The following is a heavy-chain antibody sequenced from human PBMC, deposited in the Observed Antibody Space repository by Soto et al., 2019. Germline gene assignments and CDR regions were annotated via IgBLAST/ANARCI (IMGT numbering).Heavy chain of an antibody. CDR1: GYTLTSYY. CDR3: ARGISTTRYYYYYGMDV. D-gene: IGHD2-2*01. V-gene: IGHV1-46*01. J-gene: IGHJ6*02. Sequence: QVQLVQSGAEVKKPEASVKVSCKASGYTLTSYYLHWVRQAPGQGPEWMGIINPSGGITNDAQKFQDRVTMTSDTSTSTVYMELSSLRSEDTAVYYCARGISTTRYYYYYGMDVWGQGTTVTVSS. CDR2: INPSGGIT.